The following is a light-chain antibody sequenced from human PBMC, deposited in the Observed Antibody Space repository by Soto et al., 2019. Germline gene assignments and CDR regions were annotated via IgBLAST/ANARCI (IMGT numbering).Light chain of an antibody. CDR2: EVN. CDR1: SSDVGGYNY. CDR3: NSYTSRYSFV. J-gene: IGLJ1*01. Sequence: SALPQPASVSVSPGQSITISCTGTSSDVGGYNYVSWYQQHPGKAPKLMIYEVNKGPSEVSNRFSSSKSGNTASLTISALQPVDEADYYCNSYTSRYSFVLGTGTKVTVL. V-gene: IGLV2-14*01.